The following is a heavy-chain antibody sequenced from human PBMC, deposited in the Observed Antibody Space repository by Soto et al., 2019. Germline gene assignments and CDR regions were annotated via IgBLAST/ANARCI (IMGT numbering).Heavy chain of an antibody. CDR3: ARDRLAAAGSPRWFDP. V-gene: IGHV3-48*04. CDR1: GFTFRSYS. Sequence: GGSLRLSCAASGFTFRSYSMNWVRQAPGKGLEWVSYISSSSSTIYYADSVKGRFIISRDNAKNSLYLQMNSLRAEDTAVYYCARDRLAAAGSPRWFDPWGQGTLVTVSS. D-gene: IGHD6-13*01. CDR2: ISSSSSTI. J-gene: IGHJ5*02.